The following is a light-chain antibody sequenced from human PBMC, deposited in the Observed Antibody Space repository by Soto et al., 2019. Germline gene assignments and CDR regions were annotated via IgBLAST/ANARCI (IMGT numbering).Light chain of an antibody. CDR2: GAS. CDR1: QSVSSSY. Sequence: EIVLTQSPGTLSLSPGERATLSCRASQSVSSSYLAWYQQKPGQAPRLLIYGASSRATGIPDRFSGSGSGTDFTLTISRLEPEDVAVYYCQQYGSSPPWYTFGQVTKLEIK. V-gene: IGKV3-20*01. J-gene: IGKJ2*01. CDR3: QQYGSSPPWYT.